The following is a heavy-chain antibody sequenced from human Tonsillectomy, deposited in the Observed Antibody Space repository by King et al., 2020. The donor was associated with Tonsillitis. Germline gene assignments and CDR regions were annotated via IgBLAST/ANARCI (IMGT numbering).Heavy chain of an antibody. V-gene: IGHV4-34*01. CDR3: AGGYCSVSTCQKWAFDI. Sequence: VQLPQWGAGLLKPSETLSLTCAVYGGSFSAYYWSWIRQPPGKGLEWIGEINHSGSTNYNPSLKSRVTVSVDTSKKQFSLRLSSVTAADTAVYYCAGGYCSVSTCQKWAFDIWGQGTMVTVSS. J-gene: IGHJ3*02. CDR1: GGSFSAYY. D-gene: IGHD2-15*01. CDR2: INHSGST.